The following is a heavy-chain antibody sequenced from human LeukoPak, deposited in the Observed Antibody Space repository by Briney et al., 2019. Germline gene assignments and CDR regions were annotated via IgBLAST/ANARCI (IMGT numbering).Heavy chain of an antibody. Sequence: GGSLRLSCAASGFTFSSYAMHWVRQAPGKGLEYVSAISSNGGSTYYANSVKGRFTISRDNSKNTLYLQMGSLRAEDTALYYCARGGGSSSSSYYFDYWGQGTLVTVSS. V-gene: IGHV3-64*01. CDR1: GFTFSSYA. CDR2: ISSNGGST. J-gene: IGHJ4*02. CDR3: ARGGGSSSSSYYFDY. D-gene: IGHD6-6*01.